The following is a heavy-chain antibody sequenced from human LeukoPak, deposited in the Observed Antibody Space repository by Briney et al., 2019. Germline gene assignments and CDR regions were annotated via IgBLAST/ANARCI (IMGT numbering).Heavy chain of an antibody. Sequence: SVKVSCKASGGTFSSYAISWVRQAPGQGLEWMGGIIPIFGTANYAQKFQGRVTITADESTSTAYMELSSLRSEDTAVYYCARGYCSSTSCYPYYYYGMDVWGQGTTVTVSS. J-gene: IGHJ6*02. D-gene: IGHD2-2*01. CDR1: GGTFSSYA. CDR2: IIPIFGTA. CDR3: ARGYCSSTSCYPYYYYGMDV. V-gene: IGHV1-69*13.